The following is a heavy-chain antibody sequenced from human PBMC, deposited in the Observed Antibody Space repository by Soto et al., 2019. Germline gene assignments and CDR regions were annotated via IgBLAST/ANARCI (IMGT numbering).Heavy chain of an antibody. J-gene: IGHJ5*02. CDR1: GYTFTGYY. CDR2: INPNSGGT. Sequence: ASVKVSCKASGYTFTGYYMHWVRQAPGQGLEWMGWINPNSGGTNYAQKFQGWVTMTRDTSISTAYMELSRLRSDDTAVYYCARSEEVGTDLQGGFDPGGQETLVTVSS. CDR3: ARSEEVGTDLQGGFDP. D-gene: IGHD6-13*01. V-gene: IGHV1-2*04.